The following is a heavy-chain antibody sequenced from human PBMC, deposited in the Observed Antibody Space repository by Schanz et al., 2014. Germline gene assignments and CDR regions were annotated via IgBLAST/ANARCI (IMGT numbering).Heavy chain of an antibody. D-gene: IGHD2-2*01. J-gene: IGHJ1*01. CDR3: ARDTAQSCIGPSCFEYFQH. Sequence: QVQLVQSGAEVKKPGASVKVSCRASGYPFTSDDITWVRQAPGQGLEWMGRFVPRLRVALYAQNFRGRVTITADSSTNTAYMELSSLTSEDTALYYCARDTAQSCIGPSCFEYFQHWGQGALVTVSS. CDR1: GYPFTSDD. V-gene: IGHV1-69*04. CDR2: FVPRLRVA.